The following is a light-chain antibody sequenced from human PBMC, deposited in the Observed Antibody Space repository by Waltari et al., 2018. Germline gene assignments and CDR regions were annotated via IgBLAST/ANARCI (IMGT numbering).Light chain of an antibody. J-gene: IGKJ4*01. CDR3: QQRRNWPLT. CDR2: DAS. V-gene: IGKV3-11*01. Sequence: CGAIASVGTYLPWYQQRPGQSPRLLIYDASYRATGIPARFSGSGSETDFTLTISSLQPEDFAVYYCQQRRNWPLTFGGGTRVQI. CDR1: ASVGTY.